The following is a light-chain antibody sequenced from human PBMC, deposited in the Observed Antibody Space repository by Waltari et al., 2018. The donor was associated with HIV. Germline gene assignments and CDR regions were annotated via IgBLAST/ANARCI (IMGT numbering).Light chain of an antibody. J-gene: IGLJ1*01. Sequence: QSALTQPASVSGSPGQAITSACTGTSSDVGGYNYVSWFQQHPGKATQLMIYEVSNRPSGVSNRFSGSKSGNTASLTISGLQAEDEADYYCSSYTSSSTLVFGTGTKVTVL. CDR3: SSYTSSSTLV. CDR2: EVS. CDR1: SSDVGGYNY. V-gene: IGLV2-14*01.